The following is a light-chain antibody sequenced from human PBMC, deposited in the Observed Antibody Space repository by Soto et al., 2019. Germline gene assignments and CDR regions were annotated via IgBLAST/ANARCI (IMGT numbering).Light chain of an antibody. CDR1: QSISSW. CDR3: QQYKSYLT. CDR2: DAS. V-gene: IGKV1-5*01. Sequence: DIQMTQSPSTLSASVGDRVTITCRASQSISSWLAWYQQKPGKAPKLLIYDASSLESGVPSRFSGSGSGTEFSITISRLQPDDCASYYCQQYKSYLTFGGRTKVEIK. J-gene: IGKJ4*02.